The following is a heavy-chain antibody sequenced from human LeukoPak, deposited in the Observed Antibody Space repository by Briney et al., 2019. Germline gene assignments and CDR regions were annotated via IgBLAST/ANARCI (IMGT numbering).Heavy chain of an antibody. D-gene: IGHD3-9*01. CDR2: ISGSGIST. CDR3: ARAQYSDILTGPSDY. J-gene: IGHJ4*02. Sequence: GGSLRLSCVASGFSVSSYAMSWVRQAPGKGLEWVSGISGSGISTHYADSVKGRFTISRDKSKNTLYLQMNSLRVEDTAVYYCARAQYSDILTGPSDYWGQGTLVTVSS. V-gene: IGHV3-23*01. CDR1: GFSVSSYA.